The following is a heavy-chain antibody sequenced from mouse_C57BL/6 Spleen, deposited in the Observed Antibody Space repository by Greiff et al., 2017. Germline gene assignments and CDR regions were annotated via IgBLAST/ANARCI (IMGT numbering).Heavy chain of an antibody. V-gene: IGHV5-6*01. J-gene: IGHJ3*01. Sequence: EVNLQESGGDLVKPGGSLKLSCAASGFTFSSYGMSWVRQTPDKRLEWVATISSGGSYTYYPDSVKGRFTISRDNAKNTLYLQMSSLKSEDTAMYYCARYYGSSPDWFAYWGQGTLVTVSA. CDR3: ARYYGSSPDWFAY. CDR1: GFTFSSYG. CDR2: ISSGGSYT. D-gene: IGHD1-1*01.